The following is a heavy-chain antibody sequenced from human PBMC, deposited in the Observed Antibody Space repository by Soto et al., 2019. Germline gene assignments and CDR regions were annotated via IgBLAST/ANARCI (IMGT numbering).Heavy chain of an antibody. J-gene: IGHJ4*02. CDR2: IRSKAYGGTT. CDR1: GFTFGDYA. V-gene: IGHV3-49*03. D-gene: IGHD3-22*01. CDR3: TRAPSGYYSIHFDY. Sequence: GGSLRLSCTASGFTFGDYAMSWFRQAPGKGLEWVGFIRSKAYGGTTEYAASVKGRFTISRDDSKSIAYLQMNSLKTEDTAVYYCTRAPSGYYSIHFDYWGQGTLVTVSS.